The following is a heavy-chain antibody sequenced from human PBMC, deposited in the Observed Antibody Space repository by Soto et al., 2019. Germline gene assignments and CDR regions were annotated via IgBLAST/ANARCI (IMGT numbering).Heavy chain of an antibody. V-gene: IGHV4-59*01. CDR1: GGSISSYY. Sequence: SETLSLTCTVSGGSISSYYWSWIRQPPGKGLEWIGYIYYSGSTNYNPSLKSRVTISVDTSKNQFSLKLSSVTAADTAVYYCARLDTAMVTIGYWGQGTLVTVSS. J-gene: IGHJ4*02. CDR3: ARLDTAMVTIGY. D-gene: IGHD5-18*01. CDR2: IYYSGST.